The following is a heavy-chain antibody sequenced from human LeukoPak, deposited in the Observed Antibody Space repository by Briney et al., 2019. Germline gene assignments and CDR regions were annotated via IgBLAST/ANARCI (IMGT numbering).Heavy chain of an antibody. V-gene: IGHV3-11*01. CDR2: ISSSGSTI. CDR1: GFTFSDYY. J-gene: IGHJ6*02. Sequence: GGSLRLSCAASGFTFSDYYMSWIRQAPGKGLEWVSYISSSGSTIYYAGSVKGRFTISRDNAKNSLYLQMNSLRAEDTAVYYCARDLTIFGVVITPYYGMDVWGQGTTVTVSS. D-gene: IGHD3-3*01. CDR3: ARDLTIFGVVITPYYGMDV.